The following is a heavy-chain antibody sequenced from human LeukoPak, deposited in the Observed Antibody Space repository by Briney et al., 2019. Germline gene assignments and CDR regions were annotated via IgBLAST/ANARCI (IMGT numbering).Heavy chain of an antibody. CDR3: AGAPADGYNYNF. Sequence: SETLSLTCAVYGGSFSGYYWSWIRQPPGKGLEWIGEINHSGSTNYNPSLKSRVTISVDTSKNQFSLKLSSATAADTAVYYCAGAPADGYNYNFWGEGTLVTVSS. V-gene: IGHV4-34*01. CDR1: GGSFSGYY. CDR2: INHSGST. D-gene: IGHD5-24*01. J-gene: IGHJ4*02.